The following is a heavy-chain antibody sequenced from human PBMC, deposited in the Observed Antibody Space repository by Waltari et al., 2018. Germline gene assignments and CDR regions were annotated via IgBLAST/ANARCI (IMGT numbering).Heavy chain of an antibody. V-gene: IGHV4-39*07. J-gene: IGHJ6*02. CDR3: ARDRVAAQSGMDV. CDR1: GRSISSSSYY. D-gene: IGHD6-13*01. CDR2: SYYSGST. Sequence: QLQLQESGPGLVKPSETLSLTCTVPGRSISSSSYYWGWIRQPPGKGLEWIVGSYYSGSTYYNPSLKSRVTISVDTSKNQFSLKLSSVTAADTAVYYCARDRVAAQSGMDVWGQGTTVTVSS.